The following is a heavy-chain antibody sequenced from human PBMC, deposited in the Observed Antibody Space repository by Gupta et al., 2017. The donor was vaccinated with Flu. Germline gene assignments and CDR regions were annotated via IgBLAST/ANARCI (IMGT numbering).Heavy chain of an antibody. V-gene: IGHV3-23*01. CDR2: ISGSGGSI. D-gene: IGHD4-17*01. CDR1: SYA. Sequence: SYALSWGRQAPGKGLEWISSISGSGGSIYFADALKGRFTISRDNSKSTLYLKLDSLRAEDTAVYYCAKSLVTNFGNRFDFWGQGTLVAVSS. J-gene: IGHJ4*02. CDR3: AKSLVTNFGNRFDF.